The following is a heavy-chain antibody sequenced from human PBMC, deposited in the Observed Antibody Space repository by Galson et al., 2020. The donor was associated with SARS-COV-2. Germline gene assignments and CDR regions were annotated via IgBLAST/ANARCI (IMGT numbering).Heavy chain of an antibody. D-gene: IGHD6-13*01. Sequence: TGGSLRLSCAASGFTFSSYGMHWVRQAPGKGLEWVAVIWYDGSNKYYADSVKGRFTISRDNSKNTLYLQMNSLRPEDTAVYYCAGEQPAAPLNYNDGVDVWGKGSTVTVSS. CDR3: AGEQPAAPLNYNDGVDV. J-gene: IGHJ6*04. CDR1: GFTFSSYG. CDR2: IWYDGSNK. V-gene: IGHV3-33*01.